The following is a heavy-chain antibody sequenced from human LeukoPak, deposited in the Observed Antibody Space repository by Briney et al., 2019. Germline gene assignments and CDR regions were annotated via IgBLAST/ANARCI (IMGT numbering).Heavy chain of an antibody. V-gene: IGHV4-61*01. CDR1: GGSISNSSYY. CDR2: IYYSGST. J-gene: IGHJ4*02. CDR3: ARSVTMVRGITIPHAPRQFDY. D-gene: IGHD3-10*01. Sequence: SETLSLTCTVSGGSISNSSYYWSWIRQPPGKGLEWIGYIYYSGSTNYNPSLKSRVTISVDTSKNQFSLKLTSVTAADTAVYYCARSVTMVRGITIPHAPRQFDYWGQGTLVTVSS.